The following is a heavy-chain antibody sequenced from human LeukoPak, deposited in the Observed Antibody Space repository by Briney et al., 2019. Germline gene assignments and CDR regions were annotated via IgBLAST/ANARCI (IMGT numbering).Heavy chain of an antibody. CDR1: GYSFTTYW. Sequence: PGESLKISCQGSGYSFTTYWIGWVRQMPGKGLEWMGIIYPGDADTRYSPSFQGQVTISADKSISTAYLQWSSLKASDTAMYYCARIGIAVAGARGGFDPWGQGTLVTVSS. CDR2: IYPGDADT. J-gene: IGHJ5*02. CDR3: ARIGIAVAGARGGFDP. V-gene: IGHV5-51*01. D-gene: IGHD6-19*01.